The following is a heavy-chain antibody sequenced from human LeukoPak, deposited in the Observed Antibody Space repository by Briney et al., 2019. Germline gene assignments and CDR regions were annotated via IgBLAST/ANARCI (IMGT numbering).Heavy chain of an antibody. J-gene: IGHJ5*02. CDR2: IYSGGST. V-gene: IGHV3-53*01. CDR1: GFTVSSNY. Sequence: GGSLRLSCAASGFTVSSNYMSWVRQAPGKGLEWVSVIYSGGSTYYADSVKGRFTISRDNSKNTLYLQMNSLRAEDTAVYYCARVRAHVLRYFDWLRENYNWFDPWGQGTLVTVSS. D-gene: IGHD3-9*01. CDR3: ARVRAHVLRYFDWLRENYNWFDP.